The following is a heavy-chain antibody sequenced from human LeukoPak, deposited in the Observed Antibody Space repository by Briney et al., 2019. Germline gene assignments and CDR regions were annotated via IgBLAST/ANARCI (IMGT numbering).Heavy chain of an antibody. Sequence: PSETLSLTCTVSGGSISSYYWSWIRQPPGKGLEWIGYIYYSGSTNYNPSLKSRVTISVDTSKNQFSLKLSSVTAADTAVYYCARTPYDYGDYFTHYYYYMDVWGKGTTVTISS. CDR3: ARTPYDYGDYFTHYYYYMDV. J-gene: IGHJ6*03. V-gene: IGHV4-59*01. CDR2: IYYSGST. D-gene: IGHD4-17*01. CDR1: GGSISSYY.